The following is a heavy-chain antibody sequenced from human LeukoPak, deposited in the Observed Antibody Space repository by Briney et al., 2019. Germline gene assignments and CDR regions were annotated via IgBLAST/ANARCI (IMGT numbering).Heavy chain of an antibody. D-gene: IGHD3-22*01. CDR3: ARLFYDSSGYYYHAFDI. J-gene: IGHJ3*02. CDR1: GGSITSYY. V-gene: IGHV4-4*07. Sequence: SETLSLTCTVSGGSITSYYWSWIRQPAGKGLEWIGRIYTSGSTNCNPSLKSRVTISVDTSKNQFPLKLSSVTAADTAVYYCARLFYDSSGYYYHAFDIWGQGTMVTVSS. CDR2: IYTSGST.